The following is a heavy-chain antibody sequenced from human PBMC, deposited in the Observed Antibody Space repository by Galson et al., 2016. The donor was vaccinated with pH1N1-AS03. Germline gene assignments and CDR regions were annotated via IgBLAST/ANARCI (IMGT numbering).Heavy chain of an antibody. CDR3: ARARGGEDAWSQDV. Sequence: SLRLSCAASGFTFSSYAMFWVRQAPGKGLEYVSAISGNGFSTYYASSVKGRFTISRDNAKDSLYLQMDSLRVEDTAVYYCARARGGEDAWSQDVWGQGTTVTVSS. J-gene: IGHJ6*02. V-gene: IGHV3-64*01. D-gene: IGHD2-21*01. CDR2: ISGNGFST. CDR1: GFTFSSYA.